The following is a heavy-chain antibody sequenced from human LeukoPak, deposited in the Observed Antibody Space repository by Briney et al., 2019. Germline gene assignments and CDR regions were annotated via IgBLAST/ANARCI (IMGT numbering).Heavy chain of an antibody. Sequence: SQTLSLTCTVSGGSISSGGYYWSWIRQHPGKGLEWIGYIYYSGSTYYNPSLKSRVTISVDTSKNQFSLKLSSVTAADTAVYYCARGLLWFGDSNPYFDYWGQGTLVTVSS. CDR1: GGSISSGGYY. V-gene: IGHV4-31*03. D-gene: IGHD3-10*01. CDR3: ARGLLWFGDSNPYFDY. J-gene: IGHJ4*02. CDR2: IYYSGST.